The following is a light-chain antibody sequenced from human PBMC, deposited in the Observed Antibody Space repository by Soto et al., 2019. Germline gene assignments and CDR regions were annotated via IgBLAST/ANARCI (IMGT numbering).Light chain of an antibody. CDR3: SSYAGSNLLL. Sequence: QSALTQSPSASGSPGQSVTISCTGTSSDVGGYNFVSWYQQHPGKAPKLMIYEVTKRLSGVPDRFSGSKSGNTASLTVSGLQVEDEADYYCSSYAGSNLLLFGGGTKVTVL. CDR2: EVT. V-gene: IGLV2-8*01. J-gene: IGLJ2*01. CDR1: SSDVGGYNF.